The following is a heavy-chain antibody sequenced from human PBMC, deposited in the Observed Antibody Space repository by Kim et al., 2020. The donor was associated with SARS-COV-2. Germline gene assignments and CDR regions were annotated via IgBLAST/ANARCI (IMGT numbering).Heavy chain of an antibody. CDR2: IDCGNGNT. Sequence: ASVTVSCKTSGHFFTRDSIHWVRQAPGQGLEWMGGIDCGNGNTIYSQKFQGRVTFTTDTSASTAYMELSFLRSEDSAVYYCLGGFYVDYWGQVTLVTVSS. D-gene: IGHD3-16*01. CDR1: GHFFTRDS. J-gene: IGHJ4*02. V-gene: IGHV1-3*01. CDR3: LGGFYVDY.